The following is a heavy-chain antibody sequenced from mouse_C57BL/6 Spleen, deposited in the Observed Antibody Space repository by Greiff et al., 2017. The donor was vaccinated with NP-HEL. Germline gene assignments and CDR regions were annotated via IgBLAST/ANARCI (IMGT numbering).Heavy chain of an antibody. CDR1: GFTFSSYG. CDR2: ISSGGSYT. Sequence: EVQLVESGGDLVKPGGSLKLSCAASGFTFSSYGMSWVRQTPDKRLEWVATISSGGSYTYYPDSVKGRFTISRDNAKNTLYLQMSSLKSEDTAMYYCARGDYGSIFDYWGQGTTLTVSS. CDR3: ARGDYGSIFDY. D-gene: IGHD1-1*01. V-gene: IGHV5-6*01. J-gene: IGHJ2*01.